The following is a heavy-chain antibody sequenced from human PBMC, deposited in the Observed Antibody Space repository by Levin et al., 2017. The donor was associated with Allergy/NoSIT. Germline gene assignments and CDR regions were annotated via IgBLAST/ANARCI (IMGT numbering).Heavy chain of an antibody. J-gene: IGHJ4*02. Sequence: SQTLSLTCTVSGGSVSSGSYYWSWIRQPPGKGLEWIGYIYYSGSTNYNPSLKSRVTISVDTSKNQFSLKLSSVTAADTAVYYCARVDPYCGGDCYAAPTYYFDYWGQGTLVTVSS. CDR1: GGSVSSGSYY. D-gene: IGHD2-21*02. CDR3: ARVDPYCGGDCYAAPTYYFDY. V-gene: IGHV4-61*01. CDR2: IYYSGST.